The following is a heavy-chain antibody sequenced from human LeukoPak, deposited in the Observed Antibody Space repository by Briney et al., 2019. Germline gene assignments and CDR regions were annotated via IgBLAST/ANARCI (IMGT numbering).Heavy chain of an antibody. D-gene: IGHD5-18*01. CDR1: GGSISSYY. J-gene: IGHJ4*02. CDR2: IHYRGST. V-gene: IGHV4-59*01. Sequence: SEALSLTCTVSGGSISSYYWSWIRQSPGEGLEWIGYIHYRGSTNYNPSLKSRVTISVDTSKNQFSLKLSSLTAADTAVYYCARSVLGYSYGLHIDYWGQGTLVTVSS. CDR3: ARSVLGYSYGLHIDY.